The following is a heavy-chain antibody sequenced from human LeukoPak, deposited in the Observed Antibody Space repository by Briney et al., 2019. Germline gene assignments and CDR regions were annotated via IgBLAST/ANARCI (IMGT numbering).Heavy chain of an antibody. D-gene: IGHD3-22*01. J-gene: IGHJ6*02. CDR3: ARDNDPYYYDSSGYNYYYYYGMDV. CDR2: ISSSSSYI. Sequence: GGSLRLSCAASGFTFSSYGMHWVRQAPGKGLEWVSSISSSSSYIKYADSVKGRFTISRDNAKSSLYLQMNSLRAEDTAVYYCARDNDPYYYDSSGYNYYYYYGMDVWGQGTTVTVSS. V-gene: IGHV3-21*01. CDR1: GFTFSSYG.